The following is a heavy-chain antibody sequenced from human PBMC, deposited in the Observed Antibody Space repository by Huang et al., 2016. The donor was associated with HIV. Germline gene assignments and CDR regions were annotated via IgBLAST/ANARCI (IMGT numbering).Heavy chain of an antibody. CDR3: ARLSWSPTDHSYYAMEL. Sequence: VQLVQSGAEVKKPWSSVRVPCKASGGPFSSYAISWVRQAPGQGIEWMGGTITIVGSANHAQKFQGSVTITADESTSTAFMELSALRSEDTAIYYCARLSWSPTDHSYYAMELWGQGTTVTVSS. CDR1: GGPFSSYA. D-gene: IGHD1-26*01. CDR2: TITIVGSA. V-gene: IGHV1-69*01. J-gene: IGHJ6*02.